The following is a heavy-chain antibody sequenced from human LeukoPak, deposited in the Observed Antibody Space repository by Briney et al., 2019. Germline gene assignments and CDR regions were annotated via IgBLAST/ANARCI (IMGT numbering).Heavy chain of an antibody. CDR2: VKSDGSNP. CDR1: RFSFSNYW. V-gene: IGHV3-74*01. J-gene: IGHJ4*02. D-gene: IGHD3-10*01. CDR3: ARDTVSGSGSLDY. Sequence: GGSLRLSCAASRFSFSNYWMHWVRQAPGKGLVWVSRVKSDGSNPSYADSVKGRFTISRDSAENMLYLQMNTLGAEDTAVYYCARDTVSGSGSLDYWGQGTLVTVSS.